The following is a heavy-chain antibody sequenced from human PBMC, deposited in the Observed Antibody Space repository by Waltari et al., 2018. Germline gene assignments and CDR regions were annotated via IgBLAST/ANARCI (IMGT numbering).Heavy chain of an antibody. CDR1: GSSLSDLS. CDR2: FDPEDGET. CDR3: APKFSGTYYKLYAFDI. Sequence: GAEVKKPGASVKVSCKVSGSSLSDLSMHWVRQAPGKGLEWMGGFDPEDGETIYAQKFQDRVIMTEDTSTDTAYMELSSLRSADTAVFYCAPKFSGTYYKLYAFDIWGQGTMVTVSS. V-gene: IGHV1-24*01. J-gene: IGHJ3*02. D-gene: IGHD1-26*01.